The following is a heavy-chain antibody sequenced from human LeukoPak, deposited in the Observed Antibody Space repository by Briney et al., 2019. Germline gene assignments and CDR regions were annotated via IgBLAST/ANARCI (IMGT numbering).Heavy chain of an antibody. D-gene: IGHD3-3*01. V-gene: IGHV3-21*04. CDR1: GFTFSSYS. Sequence: GALRLSCAGSGFTFSSYSMNWVRQAPGKGLAWVSSISSSSSYIYYADSVKGRFTISRDNAKNSLYLQMNSLRAEDTAVYYCARPGTYYDFWSGYYDYWGQGTLVTVSS. CDR2: ISSSSSYI. CDR3: ARPGTYYDFWSGYYDY. J-gene: IGHJ4*02.